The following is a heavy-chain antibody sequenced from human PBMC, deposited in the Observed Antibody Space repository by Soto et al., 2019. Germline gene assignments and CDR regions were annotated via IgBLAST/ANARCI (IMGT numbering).Heavy chain of an antibody. CDR3: AKLVGGYYNNDY. V-gene: IGHV1-24*01. Sequence: QVQLVQSGAEVKKPGASVKVSCKVSGDTLTEVSMHWVRQAPGKGLEWMGGFDPEDGETIYAQKFQGRVTMTEDTSTDTVYMELSSLRSEDTAVYYCAKLVGGYYNNDYWGQGTLVTVCS. CDR2: FDPEDGET. CDR1: GDTLTEVS. D-gene: IGHD3-22*01. J-gene: IGHJ4*02.